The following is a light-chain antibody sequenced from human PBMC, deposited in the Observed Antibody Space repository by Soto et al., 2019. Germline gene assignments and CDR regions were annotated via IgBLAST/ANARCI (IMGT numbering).Light chain of an antibody. CDR1: QSVSSN. Sequence: EIVMTHSPATLSVSPGERATLSCRASQSVSSNLAWYQQKPGQAPMLLIYGASTRATGIPVRFSGSGSGTEFTLTISSLQSEDFAVYYCQQYNNWPPWTFGQGTKVEIK. J-gene: IGKJ1*01. CDR2: GAS. V-gene: IGKV3-15*01. CDR3: QQYNNWPPWT.